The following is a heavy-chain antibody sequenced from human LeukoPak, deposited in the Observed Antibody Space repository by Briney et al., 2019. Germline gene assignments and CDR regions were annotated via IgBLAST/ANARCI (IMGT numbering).Heavy chain of an antibody. CDR3: ATREWLFRLDAFDI. V-gene: IGHV3-15*01. Sequence: GGSLRLSCAASGFTFSSYSMNWVRQAPGKGLEWVGRIKSKTDGGTTDYAAPVKGRFTISRDDSKNTLYLQMNSLKTEDTAVYYCATREWLFRLDAFDIWGQGTMVTVSS. CDR2: IKSKTDGGTT. J-gene: IGHJ3*02. CDR1: GFTFSSYS. D-gene: IGHD3-3*01.